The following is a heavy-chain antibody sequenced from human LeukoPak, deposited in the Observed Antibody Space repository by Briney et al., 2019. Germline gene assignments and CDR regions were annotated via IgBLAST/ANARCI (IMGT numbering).Heavy chain of an antibody. CDR1: GFTFSSYA. V-gene: IGHV3-30*04. CDR2: ISYDGSNK. CDR3: ARDPFTYYYDSSGYQHLDY. D-gene: IGHD3-22*01. Sequence: GGSLRLSCAASGFTFSSYAMHWVRQAPGKGLEWVAVISYDGSNKYYADSVKGRFTISRDNSKNTLYLQMNSLRAEDTAVYYCARDPFTYYYDSSGYQHLDYWGQGTLVTVSS. J-gene: IGHJ4*02.